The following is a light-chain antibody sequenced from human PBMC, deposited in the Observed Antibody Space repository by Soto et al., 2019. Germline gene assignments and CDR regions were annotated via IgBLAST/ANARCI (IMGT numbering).Light chain of an antibody. CDR3: QQYNNWPPWT. J-gene: IGKJ1*01. CDR1: QSVGNY. Sequence: EIVLTQSPATLSLSPGERATLSCRASQSVGNYLAWYQQKPGQAPRLLIYDASNRATGIPARFSGSGSGTDFTFTISSLEPEDFAVYYCQQYNNWPPWTFGQGTKVDIK. CDR2: DAS. V-gene: IGKV3-11*01.